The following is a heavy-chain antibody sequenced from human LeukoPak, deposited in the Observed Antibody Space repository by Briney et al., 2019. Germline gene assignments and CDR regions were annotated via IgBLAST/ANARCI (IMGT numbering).Heavy chain of an antibody. CDR1: GYTFTSYY. V-gene: IGHV1-46*01. Sequence: ASVKVSCKASGYTFTSYYIHWVRQAPGQGLGWMGIINPSGGSTSYAQKFQGRVTMTRNTSTSTVYMELSSLRSEDTAVYYCARAYSSSWFDYWGQGTLVTVSS. CDR2: INPSGGST. D-gene: IGHD6-13*01. J-gene: IGHJ5*01. CDR3: ARAYSSSWFDY.